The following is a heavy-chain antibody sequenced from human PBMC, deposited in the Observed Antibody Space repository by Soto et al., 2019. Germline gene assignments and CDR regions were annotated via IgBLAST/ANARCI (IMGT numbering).Heavy chain of an antibody. D-gene: IGHD3-3*01. CDR3: ARGGAPYYDFWSGYYDAFDI. CDR2: INAGNGNT. J-gene: IGHJ3*02. CDR1: GYTFTSYA. V-gene: IGHV1-3*01. Sequence: QVQLVQSGAEVKKPGASVKVSCKASGYTFTSYAMHWVRQAPGQRLEWMGWINAGNGNTKYSQKFQGRVTITRDTSASTVYMELSSLRSEDTAVYYCARGGAPYYDFWSGYYDAFDIWGQGTMVTVSS.